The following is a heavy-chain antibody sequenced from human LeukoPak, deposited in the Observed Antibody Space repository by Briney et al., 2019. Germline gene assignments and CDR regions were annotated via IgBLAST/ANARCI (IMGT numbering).Heavy chain of an antibody. CDR2: IKSDGSGA. CDR3: AELGLTMIGGV. D-gene: IGHD3-10*02. CDR1: GFSFSSSW. V-gene: IGHV3-74*03. Sequence: PGGSLRLSCAASGFSFSSSWMHWVRQVPGKGLVWVSRIKSDGSGATYADSVKGRFTISRDNTKNTLYLQMNSLRAEDTAVYYCAELGLTMIGGVWGKGTTDTISS. J-gene: IGHJ6*04.